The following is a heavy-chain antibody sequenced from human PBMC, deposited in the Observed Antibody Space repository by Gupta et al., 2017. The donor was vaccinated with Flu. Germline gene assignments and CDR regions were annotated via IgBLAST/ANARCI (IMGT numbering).Heavy chain of an antibody. V-gene: IGHV1-69*06. CDR1: GGTFSDYA. Sequence: QVLLVQSGAEVKKPGSSVKVSCQASGGTFSDYAFSWVRQAPGQGLEWMGTIVPMFETSNYAQNFQGRVTISADKSTNTAYMEMSSLRSEDTAMYYCAGVVVSGVGHFDYWSQGTLVTVSS. CDR3: AGVVVSGVGHFDY. D-gene: IGHD6-19*01. CDR2: IVPMFETS. J-gene: IGHJ4*02.